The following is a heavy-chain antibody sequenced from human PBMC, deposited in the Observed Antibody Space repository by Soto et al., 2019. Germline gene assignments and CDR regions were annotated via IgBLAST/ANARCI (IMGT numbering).Heavy chain of an antibody. V-gene: IGHV1-46*01. CDR2: INPSGGST. J-gene: IGHJ4*02. Sequence: ASVKVSCKASGYTFTSYYMHWVRQAPGQGLEWMGIINPSGGSTSYAQKFQGRVTITADESTSTAYMELSSLRSEDTAVYYCARTGVLEQWLVPYYFDYWGQGTLVTVSS. CDR3: ARTGVLEQWLVPYYFDY. CDR1: GYTFTSYY. D-gene: IGHD6-19*01.